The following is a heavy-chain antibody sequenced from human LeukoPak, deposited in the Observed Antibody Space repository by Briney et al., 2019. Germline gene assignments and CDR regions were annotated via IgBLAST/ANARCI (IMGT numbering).Heavy chain of an antibody. CDR3: ARDLLDYNGSDSYYTNWFDP. CDR2: INPSGGRT. J-gene: IGHJ5*02. Sequence: GASVKVSCKASGYTFTRHYMNWVRQAPGQGLEWMGTINPSGGRTSYAQRFQGRVTMTRDTPTSTVYTELSSLRSEDTAVYYCARDLLDYNGSDSYYTNWFDPWGQGTLVTVSS. CDR1: GYTFTRHY. V-gene: IGHV1-46*01. D-gene: IGHD3-10*01.